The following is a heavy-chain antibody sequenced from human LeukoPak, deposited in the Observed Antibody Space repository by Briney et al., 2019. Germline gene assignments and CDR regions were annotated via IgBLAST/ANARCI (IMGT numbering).Heavy chain of an antibody. V-gene: IGHV1-46*01. CDR3: ARVFVSGSYSSHDY. Sequence: ASVKVSCKAFGYSFTSHQMHWVRQAPGQGLEWMGIIHPSGGGAYYAQKFQGRVTVARDTSTSTAYMELRSLRSDDTAVYYCARVFVSGSYSSHDYWGQGTLVTVSS. CDR1: GYSFTSHQ. D-gene: IGHD1-26*01. J-gene: IGHJ4*02. CDR2: IHPSGGGA.